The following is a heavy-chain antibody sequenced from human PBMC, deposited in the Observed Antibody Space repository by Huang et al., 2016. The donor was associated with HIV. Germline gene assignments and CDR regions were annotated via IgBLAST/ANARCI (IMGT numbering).Heavy chain of an antibody. Sequence: EVQLLESGGGLVQPGGSLRLSCAASGFIFGTSAMNWVRQAPGKGLEGVSRMRGSVGDIHSADSVKGRFTISIDKSKGTLYLQMNSLRAEDTAVYYCANAGGSSAFDIWGQGTMVTVSS. CDR3: ANAGGSSAFDI. V-gene: IGHV3-23*01. CDR1: GFIFGTSA. D-gene: IGHD2-8*02. CDR2: MRGSVGDI. J-gene: IGHJ3*02.